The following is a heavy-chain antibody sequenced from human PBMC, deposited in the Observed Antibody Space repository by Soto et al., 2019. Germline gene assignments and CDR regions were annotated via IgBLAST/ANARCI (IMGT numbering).Heavy chain of an antibody. Sequence: QVQLQESGPGLVKPSGTLSLTCAVSGVSISSNNWWSWVRQPPGKGLEWIGEMYHTGSTNYNPSRTSRVTISVDKSTNHFSLELNSVTAADTAVYYCARSSRYQYDSSEGNFDYWGQGTLVTVSS. CDR1: GVSISSNNW. J-gene: IGHJ4*02. D-gene: IGHD3-22*01. CDR3: ARSSRYQYDSSEGNFDY. CDR2: MYHTGST. V-gene: IGHV4-4*02.